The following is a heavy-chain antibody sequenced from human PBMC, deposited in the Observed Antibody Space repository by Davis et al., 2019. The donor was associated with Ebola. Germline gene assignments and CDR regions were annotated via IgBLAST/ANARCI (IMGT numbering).Heavy chain of an antibody. J-gene: IGHJ4*02. CDR1: GFTFSSYA. CDR2: ISGSGGST. CDR3: AKAMRGMATICDY. D-gene: IGHD5-24*01. V-gene: IGHV3-23*01. Sequence: LSLTCAASGFTFSSYAMSWVRQAPGKGLEWVSAISGSGGSTYYADSVKGRFTISRDNSKNTLYLQMNSLRAEDTAVYYCAKAMRGMATICDYWGQGTLVTVSS.